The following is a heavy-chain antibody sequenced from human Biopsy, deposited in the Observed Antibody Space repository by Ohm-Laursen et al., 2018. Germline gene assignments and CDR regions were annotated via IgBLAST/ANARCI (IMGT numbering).Heavy chain of an antibody. CDR3: ARLGSGDYFPTFFDF. CDR1: GVSINGGRYY. Sequence: QTLSLTCAVSGVSINGGRYYWNWIRHHPGKGLEWIGNIFYSANTYYNPSLKSRVTISVNTSKNQFSLKLSSVTAADTAVYYCARLGSGDYFPTFFDFWGQGALVTVSS. J-gene: IGHJ4*02. D-gene: IGHD5-12*01. V-gene: IGHV4-31*02. CDR2: IFYSANT.